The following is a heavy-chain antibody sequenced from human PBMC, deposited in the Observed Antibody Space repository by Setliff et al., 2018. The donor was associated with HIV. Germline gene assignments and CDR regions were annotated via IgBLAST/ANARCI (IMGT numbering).Heavy chain of an antibody. CDR2: ISWSGGGT. CDR1: EFTFSSYA. D-gene: IGHD3-22*01. J-gene: IGHJ6*02. CDR3: ARSFPYYYESGGVYAMDV. Sequence: GGSLRLSCAASEFTFSSYAMHWVRQVPGKGLEWVSGISWSGGGTGYAASVKGRFTISRDDAKNSLYLQMSSLRVEDTALYFCARSFPYYYESGGVYAMDVWGLGTTVTVSS. V-gene: IGHV3-20*04.